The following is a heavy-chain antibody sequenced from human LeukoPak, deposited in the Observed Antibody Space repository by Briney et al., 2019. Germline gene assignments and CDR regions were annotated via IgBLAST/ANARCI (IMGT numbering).Heavy chain of an antibody. V-gene: IGHV4-34*01. CDR2: INHSGST. CDR3: ARRSHYDFWSGYRYYYYYYMDV. Sequence: SETLSLTCAVYGGSFSGYYWSWIRQPPGKGLEWIGEINHSGSTNYNPSLKSRVTISVDTSKNQFSLKLSSVTAADTAVYYCARRSHYDFWSGYRYYYYYYMDVWGKGTTVTVSS. D-gene: IGHD3-3*01. J-gene: IGHJ6*03. CDR1: GGSFSGYY.